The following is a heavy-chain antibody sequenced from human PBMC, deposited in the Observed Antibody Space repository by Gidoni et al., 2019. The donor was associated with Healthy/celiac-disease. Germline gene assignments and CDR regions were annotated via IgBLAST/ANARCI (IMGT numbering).Heavy chain of an antibody. D-gene: IGHD3-3*01. Sequence: QLQLQESGPGLVKPSETLSLTCTVSGGSISSSSYYWGWIRQPPGKGLEWIGSIYYSGSTYYNPSLKSRVTISVDTSKNQFSLKLSSVTAADTAVYYCARGSIFGVTTFDYWGQGTLVTVSS. CDR3: ARGSIFGVTTFDY. V-gene: IGHV4-39*01. J-gene: IGHJ4*02. CDR1: GGSISSSSYY. CDR2: IYYSGST.